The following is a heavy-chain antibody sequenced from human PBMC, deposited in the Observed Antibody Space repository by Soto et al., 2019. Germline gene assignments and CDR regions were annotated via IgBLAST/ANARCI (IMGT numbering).Heavy chain of an antibody. V-gene: IGHV3-53*02. CDR2: ISNGDGGST. D-gene: IGHD2-8*02. J-gene: IGHJ6*02. Sequence: QLVETGGGLIQPGGSLRLSCAASGFTISSYYMNWVRQAPGKGLEWVSGISNGDGGSTNYADSVKGRFTIARDTFRNTLSLQMNSLRVEDTAVYYCAKDLHWYGMDVWGQGTTVTVS. CDR1: GFTISSYY. CDR3: AKDLHWYGMDV.